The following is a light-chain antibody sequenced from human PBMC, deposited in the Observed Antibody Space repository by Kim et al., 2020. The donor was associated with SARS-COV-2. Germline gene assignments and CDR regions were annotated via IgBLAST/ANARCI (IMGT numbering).Light chain of an antibody. V-gene: IGKV1-39*01. CDR3: QQSYSTPRLT. Sequence: ASVGDRVTITCRASQSISSYLNWYQQKPGKAPKLLIYAASSLQSGVPSRFSGSGSGTYFTLTISSLQPEDFATYYCQQSYSTPRLTFGGGTKLEI. J-gene: IGKJ4*01. CDR1: QSISSY. CDR2: AAS.